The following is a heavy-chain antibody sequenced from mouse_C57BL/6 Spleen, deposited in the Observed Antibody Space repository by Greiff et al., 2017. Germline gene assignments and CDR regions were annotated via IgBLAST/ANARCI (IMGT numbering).Heavy chain of an antibody. CDR3: ARSNYYGSDWWFDV. CDR2: IHPNSGST. D-gene: IGHD1-1*01. V-gene: IGHV1-64*01. Sequence: QVQLQQPGAELVKPGASVKLSCKASGYTFTSYWMHWVKQRPGQGLEWIGMIHPNSGSTNYNEKFKSKATLTVDKSSSTAYMQRSSLTSEDSAVYDCARSNYYGSDWWFDVWGTGTTVTVSS. J-gene: IGHJ1*03. CDR1: GYTFTSYW.